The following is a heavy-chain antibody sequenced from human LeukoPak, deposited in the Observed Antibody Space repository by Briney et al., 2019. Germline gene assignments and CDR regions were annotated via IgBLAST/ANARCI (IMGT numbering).Heavy chain of an antibody. CDR1: GGSISSGSYY. V-gene: IGHV4-61*02. D-gene: IGHD1-14*01. J-gene: IGHJ4*02. CDR2: IYTSGST. Sequence: PSETLSLTCTVSGGSISSGSYYWSWIRQPAGKGLEWIGRIYTSGSTNYNPSLKSRVTISVDTSKNQFSLKLSSVTAADTAVYYCARTPRTGTTYDYWGQGTLVTVSS. CDR3: ARTPRTGTTYDY.